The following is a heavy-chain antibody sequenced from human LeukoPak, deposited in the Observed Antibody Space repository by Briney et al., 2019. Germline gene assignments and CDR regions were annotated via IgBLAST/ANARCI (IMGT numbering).Heavy chain of an antibody. D-gene: IGHD3-16*01. V-gene: IGHV3-23*01. J-gene: IGHJ6*03. CDR1: GFTFSSYA. CDR2: ISGRGEST. CDR3: ARPPFQGPHYDYYMDV. Sequence: GGSLRLSCAASGFTFSSYAMIWVRQAPGKGLEWVASISGRGESTNYADSVKGRFTISRDNSQNTLHLQMNSLRAEDTAGYYCARPPFQGPHYDYYMDVWGKGTTVPVSS.